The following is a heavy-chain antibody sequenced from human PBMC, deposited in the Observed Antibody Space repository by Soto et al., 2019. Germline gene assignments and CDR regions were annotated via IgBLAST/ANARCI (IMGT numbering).Heavy chain of an antibody. Sequence: XGSLRLFCAASGFTFSNYGMHWVRQAPGKGLEWVAVIWYDGSNKYYADSVKGRFTISRDNSKNTLYLQMNSLRAEDTAVYYCARDPGGLIVATTDYYYYGMDVWGQGNTVTVSS. D-gene: IGHD5-12*01. J-gene: IGHJ6*02. V-gene: IGHV3-33*01. CDR3: ARDPGGLIVATTDYYYYGMDV. CDR1: GFTFSNYG. CDR2: IWYDGSNK.